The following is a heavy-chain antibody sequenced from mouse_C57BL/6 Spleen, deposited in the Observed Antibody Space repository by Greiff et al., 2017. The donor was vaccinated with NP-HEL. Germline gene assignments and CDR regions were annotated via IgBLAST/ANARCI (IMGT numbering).Heavy chain of an antibody. CDR3: TRNYRGYYAMDY. CDR2: IDPETGGT. D-gene: IGHD2-14*01. Sequence: QVQLKESGAELVRPGASVTLSCKASGYTFTDYEMHWVKQTPVHGLEWIGAIDPETGGTAYNQKFKGKAILTADKSSSTAYMELRSLTSEDSAVYYCTRNYRGYYAMDYWGQGTSVTVSS. CDR1: GYTFTDYE. J-gene: IGHJ4*01. V-gene: IGHV1-15*01.